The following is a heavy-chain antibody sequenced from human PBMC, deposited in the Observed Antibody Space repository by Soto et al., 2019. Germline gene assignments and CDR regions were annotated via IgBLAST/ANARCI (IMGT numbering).Heavy chain of an antibody. Sequence: EVQLVESGGGLVQPGGSLRLSCAASGFTFSSYWMHWVRQAPGKGLVWVSRIKSDGSSTNYADSEKGRFSISRDNAKNTLYRQMNSLRAEDRDVYYCLRAWGRNGLDVWGQGTTVTVSS. CDR1: GFTFSSYW. J-gene: IGHJ6*02. D-gene: IGHD3-16*01. V-gene: IGHV3-74*01. CDR2: IKSDGSST. CDR3: LRAWGRNGLDV.